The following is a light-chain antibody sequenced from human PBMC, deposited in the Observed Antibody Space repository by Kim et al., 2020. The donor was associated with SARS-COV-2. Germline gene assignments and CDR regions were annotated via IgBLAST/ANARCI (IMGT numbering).Light chain of an antibody. CDR3: AAWDDSLNGWV. J-gene: IGLJ3*02. V-gene: IGLV1-44*01. CDR2: SNS. Sequence: GPSVTISCAGRSASIRRNTVNWYRQLLGTAPKLLIYSNSQRPSGVPDRFSGSKSGTAASLAISGLQSEDEADYYCAAWDDSLNGWVFGGGTQLTVL. CDR1: SASIRRNT.